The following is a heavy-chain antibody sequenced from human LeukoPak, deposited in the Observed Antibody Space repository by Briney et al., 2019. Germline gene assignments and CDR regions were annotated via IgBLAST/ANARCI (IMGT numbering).Heavy chain of an antibody. Sequence: PSETLSLTCTVSGGSISSYYWSWIRQPPGNGLEWIGYIFYGGRTNYNPPLKSRVTMSVDTSKNQFSLKLSSVTAADTAVYYCARAPKKANCSSTSCYIQGDAFDIWGQGTMVTVSS. J-gene: IGHJ3*02. D-gene: IGHD2-2*02. CDR3: ARAPKKANCSSTSCYIQGDAFDI. V-gene: IGHV4-59*12. CDR1: GGSISSYY. CDR2: IFYGGRT.